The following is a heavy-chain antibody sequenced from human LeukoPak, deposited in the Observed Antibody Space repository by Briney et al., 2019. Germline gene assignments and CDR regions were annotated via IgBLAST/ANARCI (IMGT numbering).Heavy chain of an antibody. CDR2: ISWNSGSI. Sequence: GRSLRLXCAASGFTFDDYAMHWVRQAPGKDLGWVSGISWNSGSIGYADSVKGRFTISRDNAKNSLYLQMNSLRAEDMALYYCAKDIDSYGYLGYFDYWGQGTLVTVSS. CDR1: GFTFDDYA. CDR3: AKDIDSYGYLGYFDY. D-gene: IGHD5-18*01. J-gene: IGHJ4*02. V-gene: IGHV3-9*03.